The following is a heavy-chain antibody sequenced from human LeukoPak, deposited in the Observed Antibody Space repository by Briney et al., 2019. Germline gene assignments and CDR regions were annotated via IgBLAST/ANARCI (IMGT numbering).Heavy chain of an antibody. CDR3: ARDSLITMVRGAVGTRYYYYSMDV. CDR2: INSDGSST. J-gene: IGHJ6*02. Sequence: GGSLRLSCAASGFTFSSYWMHWVRQAPRKGLVWVSRINSDGSSTSYADSVKGRFTISRDNAKNTLYLQMNSLRAEDTAVYYCARDSLITMVRGAVGTRYYYYSMDVWGQGTTVTVSS. D-gene: IGHD3-10*01. CDR1: GFTFSSYW. V-gene: IGHV3-74*01.